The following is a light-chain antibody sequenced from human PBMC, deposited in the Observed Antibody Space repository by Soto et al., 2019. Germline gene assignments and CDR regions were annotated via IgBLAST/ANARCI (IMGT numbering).Light chain of an antibody. V-gene: IGKV3-15*01. J-gene: IGKJ1*01. Sequence: EVMMTQSPDTLSVSPGETATLSCRASRSLSSNLAWYQQKPGQAPRLLIYDASTRATGIPGRFSGSGSGTEFSLTISRLEPEDFAVYYCQQYGTSRTFGQGTKVDIK. CDR2: DAS. CDR1: RSLSSN. CDR3: QQYGTSRT.